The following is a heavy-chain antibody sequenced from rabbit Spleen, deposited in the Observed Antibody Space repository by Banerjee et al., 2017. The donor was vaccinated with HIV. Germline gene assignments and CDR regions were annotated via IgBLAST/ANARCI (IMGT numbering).Heavy chain of an antibody. CDR2: IVAGNSGNT. Sequence: QSLEESGGGLVKPGASLTLTCTASGFTLSNYWMCWVRQAPGKGLEWIACIVAGNSGNTYYASWAKGRFTISKTSSTTVTLQMTSLTAADTATYFCARDLVAVIGWNFNLWGPGTLVTVS. CDR1: GFTLSNYW. J-gene: IGHJ4*01. CDR3: ARDLVAVIGWNFNL. D-gene: IGHD1-1*01. V-gene: IGHV1S40*01.